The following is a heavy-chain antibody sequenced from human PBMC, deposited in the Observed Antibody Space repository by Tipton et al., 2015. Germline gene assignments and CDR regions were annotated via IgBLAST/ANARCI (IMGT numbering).Heavy chain of an antibody. CDR3: ARSGDTYFDY. Sequence: LRLSCSVSGDSLSSGNYYWTWIRQHPGKGLEWIGYIYYSATTYYNPSLKSRLTISLDRSKSHFSLQLSSVTAADTAVYYCARSGDTYFDYWGQGTLVTVSS. J-gene: IGHJ4*02. D-gene: IGHD5-18*01. V-gene: IGHV4-31*03. CDR2: IYYSATT. CDR1: GDSLSSGNYY.